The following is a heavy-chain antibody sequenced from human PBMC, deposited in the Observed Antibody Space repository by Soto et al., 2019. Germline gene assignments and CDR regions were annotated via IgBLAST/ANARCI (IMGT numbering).Heavy chain of an antibody. V-gene: IGHV4-61*01. CDR3: ARDTSSSYRYYYYYGMDV. CDR1: GGSVSSRSYY. D-gene: IGHD6-6*01. CDR2: MYYSGTT. Sequence: SETLSLTCTVSGGSVSSRSYYWSWIRQPPGKGLEWIGHMYYSGTTNYQPSLKSRVTISVDKSKNQFSLKLSSVTAADTAVYYCARDTSSSYRYYYYYGMDVWGQGTTVTVSS. J-gene: IGHJ6*02.